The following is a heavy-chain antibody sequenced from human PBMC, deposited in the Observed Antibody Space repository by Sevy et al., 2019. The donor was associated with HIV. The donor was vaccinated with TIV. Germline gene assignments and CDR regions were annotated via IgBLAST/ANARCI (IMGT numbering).Heavy chain of an antibody. CDR3: ATFSVGY. CDR2: INQDGNEK. Sequence: GSLRLSCAASGFTFSDSWMHWVHQAPGKGLEWVANINQDGNEKYYVDSVKGRFTISRDNAKNSLYLQMNSLRDDDTAVYYCATFSVGYWGQGTLVTVSS. J-gene: IGHJ4*02. D-gene: IGHD3-3*01. V-gene: IGHV3-7*01. CDR1: GFTFSDSW.